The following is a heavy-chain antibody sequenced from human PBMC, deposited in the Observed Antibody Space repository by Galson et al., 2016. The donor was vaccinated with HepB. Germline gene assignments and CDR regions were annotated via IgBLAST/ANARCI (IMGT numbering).Heavy chain of an antibody. CDR2: ISYDGNNK. CDR1: GFTFSNYV. Sequence: SLRLSCAVSGFTFSNYVMHWVRQAPGKGLEWEALISYDGNNKYYADSVTGRYTISRDNSKNTLYLQLNSLRPDDTAVYYCAKNGGRGYGSGSYPYHYGMDVWGLGTTVTVSS. V-gene: IGHV3-30*18. J-gene: IGHJ6*02. CDR3: AKNGGRGYGSGSYPYHYGMDV. D-gene: IGHD3-10*01.